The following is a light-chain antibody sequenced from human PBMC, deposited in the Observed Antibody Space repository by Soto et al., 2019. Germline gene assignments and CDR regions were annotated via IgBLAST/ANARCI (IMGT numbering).Light chain of an antibody. J-gene: IGLJ2*01. Sequence: QSALTQPPSASGSPGQSVTISCTGTSSDVGGYHYVSWYQQHPGKAPKLMIHEVTKRPSGVPDRFSGSKSGNTASLTVSGRQGEDEADYYCSSYAGSNNLVFGGGTKVPVL. V-gene: IGLV2-8*01. CDR2: EVT. CDR1: SSDVGGYHY. CDR3: SSYAGSNNLV.